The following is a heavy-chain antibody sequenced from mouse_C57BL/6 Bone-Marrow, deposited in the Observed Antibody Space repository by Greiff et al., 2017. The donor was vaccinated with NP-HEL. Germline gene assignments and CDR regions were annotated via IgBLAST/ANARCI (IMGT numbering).Heavy chain of an antibody. CDR3: ARDDYDEGAWFAY. V-gene: IGHV1-20*01. Sequence: EVKLVESGPELVKPGDSVKISCKASGYSFTGYFMNWVMQSHGKSLEWIGRINPYNGDTFYNQKFKGKATLTVDKSSSTAHMELRSLTSEDSAVYYCARDDYDEGAWFAYWGQGTLVTVSA. J-gene: IGHJ3*01. CDR1: GYSFTGYF. CDR2: INPYNGDT. D-gene: IGHD2-4*01.